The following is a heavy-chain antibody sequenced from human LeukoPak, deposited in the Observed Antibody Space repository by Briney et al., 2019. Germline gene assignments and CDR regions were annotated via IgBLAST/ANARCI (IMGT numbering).Heavy chain of an antibody. CDR1: GYTLTELS. CDR2: FDPEDGET. Sequence: ASVKVSCKGSGYTLTELSMHWVRQAPGKGGEWMGGFDPEDGETIYAQKFQGRVTMTEDTSTDTAYMELSSLRSEDTAVYYCATDFAYVPGNHGYGYWGQGTLVTVSS. J-gene: IGHJ4*02. V-gene: IGHV1-24*01. D-gene: IGHD1-14*01. CDR3: ATDFAYVPGNHGYGY.